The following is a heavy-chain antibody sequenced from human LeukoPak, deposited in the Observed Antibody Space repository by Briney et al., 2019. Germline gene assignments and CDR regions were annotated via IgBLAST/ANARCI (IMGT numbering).Heavy chain of an antibody. V-gene: IGHV3-53*01. CDR3: ARAVTDGYSLDFYFDF. J-gene: IGHJ4*02. CDR2: IYRSGNT. D-gene: IGHD5-24*01. CDR1: YFTVASTY. Sequence: GRSLRLSCPAYYFTVASTYISWLRQAPGKCLEWLSTIYRSGNTFYADSVKGRFTISRDTSMNTLNLEMNSLGVEDTAVYYCARAVTDGYSLDFYFDFWGQGTLVTVS.